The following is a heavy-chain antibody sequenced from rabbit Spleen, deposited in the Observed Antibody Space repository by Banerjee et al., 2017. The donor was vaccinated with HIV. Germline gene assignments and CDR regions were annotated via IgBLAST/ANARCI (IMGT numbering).Heavy chain of an antibody. CDR1: GFSFSSTYY. J-gene: IGHJ3*01. D-gene: IGHD4-1*01. CDR3: VRTLPIDGISGGL. V-gene: IGHV1S40*01. Sequence: QSLEESGGDLVKPGASLTLTCTASGFSFSSTYYMCWVRQAPGKGLEWIACIYTGSGSTYYASWVTGRFTISKTSSTTVDLKLTSLTAADTATYFCVRTLPIDGISGGLWGQGTLVTVS. CDR2: IYTGSGST.